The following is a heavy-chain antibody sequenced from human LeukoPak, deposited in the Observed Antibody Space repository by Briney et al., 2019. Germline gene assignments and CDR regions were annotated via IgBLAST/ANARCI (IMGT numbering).Heavy chain of an antibody. Sequence: GASLKISCRGSGYSFTTYWIGWVRQAPGQGLEWMGWINPNSGGTNYAQKFQGRVTMTRDTSISTAYMELSRLRSDDTAVYYCARDSGSYHDIWFDPWGQGTLVTVSS. CDR3: ARDSGSYHDIWFDP. CDR1: GYSFTTYW. V-gene: IGHV1-2*02. J-gene: IGHJ5*02. D-gene: IGHD1-26*01. CDR2: INPNSGGT.